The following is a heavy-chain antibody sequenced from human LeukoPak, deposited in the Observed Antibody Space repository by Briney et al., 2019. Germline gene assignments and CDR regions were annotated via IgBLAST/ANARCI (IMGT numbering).Heavy chain of an antibody. J-gene: IGHJ4*02. CDR3: ARGQRGDYVRAGFDY. V-gene: IGHV1-8*01. CDR1: GYTFTSYD. D-gene: IGHD4-17*01. CDR2: MNPNSGNT. Sequence: ASVKVSCKASGYTFTSYDINWVRQATGQGLGWMGWMNPNSGNTGYAQKFQGRVTMTRNTSISTAYMELSSLRSEDTAVYYCARGQRGDYVRAGFDYWGQGTLVTVSS.